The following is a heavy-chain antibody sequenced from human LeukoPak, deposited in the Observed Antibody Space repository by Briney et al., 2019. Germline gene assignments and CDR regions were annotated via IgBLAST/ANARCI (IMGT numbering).Heavy chain of an antibody. CDR2: ITGGGGST. V-gene: IGHV3-23*01. CDR3: ARSFYDTDAAVKPYVFDY. D-gene: IGHD2/OR15-2a*01. Sequence: PGGSLRLSCAASGFIFSNYAMTWVRQAPGKGLEWVTAITGGGGSTYYADSVKGRFIVSGDNSKNTLYLQMNSLRAEDTAVYYCARSFYDTDAAVKPYVFDYWGQGTLVTVSS. J-gene: IGHJ4*02. CDR1: GFIFSNYA.